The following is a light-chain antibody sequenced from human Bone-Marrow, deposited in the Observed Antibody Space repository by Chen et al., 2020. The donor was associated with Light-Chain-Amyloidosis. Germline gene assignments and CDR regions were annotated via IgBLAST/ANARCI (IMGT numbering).Light chain of an antibody. Sequence: DIQMTQSPSDLSASVGDRVTITCRASQSIGTALAWYQQKPGKAPELLIFKASRLDTGVPSRFSGSGSGTEFTLTISSLQPDDSGTYYCQEYNSYLFTFGQGTRLEIK. V-gene: IGKV1-5*03. CDR1: QSIGTA. CDR2: KAS. CDR3: QEYNSYLFT. J-gene: IGKJ5*01.